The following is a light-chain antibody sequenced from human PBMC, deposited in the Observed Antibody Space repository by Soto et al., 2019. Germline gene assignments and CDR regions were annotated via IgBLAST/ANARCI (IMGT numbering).Light chain of an antibody. J-gene: IGLJ1*01. CDR1: SSNIGAGYD. CDR2: VNI. CDR3: CSYSTSNTHNYV. Sequence: QSVLTQPPSVSGAPGQTITISCTGDSSNIGAGYDVHWYQQLPGTAPKLLIYVNINRPSGVPDRFSASRSDSSASLAITGLQAGDEADYYCCSYSTSNTHNYVFGTGTKVTVL. V-gene: IGLV1-40*01.